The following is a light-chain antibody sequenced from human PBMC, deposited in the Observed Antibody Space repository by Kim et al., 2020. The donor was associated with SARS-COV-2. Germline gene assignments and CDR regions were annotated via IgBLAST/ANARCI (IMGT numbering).Light chain of an antibody. CDR2: YDS. CDR3: QVWDSSSDHWV. V-gene: IGLV3-21*04. J-gene: IGLJ3*02. CDR1: DIGSKS. Sequence: APGKATRITCGGNDIGSKSVNWYQQKPGQATVLVIYYDSDRPSGIPERFSGSNSGNTATLTISRVEAGDEADYYCQVWDSSSDHWVFGGGTKVTVL.